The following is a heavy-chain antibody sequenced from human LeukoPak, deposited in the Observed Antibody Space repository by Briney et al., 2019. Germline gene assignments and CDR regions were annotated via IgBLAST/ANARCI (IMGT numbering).Heavy chain of an antibody. CDR2: ISYDGSNK. CDR3: ARESGRFLEWLLLDY. D-gene: IGHD3-3*01. CDR1: GFTFSSYA. Sequence: PGGSLRLSCAASGFTFSSYAMHWVRQAPGKGLEWVAVISYDGSNKYYADSVKGRFTISRDNSKNTLYLQMNSLRAEDTAVYYCARESGRFLEWLLLDYWGQGTLVTVSS. J-gene: IGHJ4*02. V-gene: IGHV3-30-3*01.